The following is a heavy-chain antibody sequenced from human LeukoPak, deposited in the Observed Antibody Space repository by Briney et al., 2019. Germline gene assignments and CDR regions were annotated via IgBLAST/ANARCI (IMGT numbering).Heavy chain of an antibody. D-gene: IGHD3-16*01. CDR3: ARTSHESVLYWSDP. V-gene: IGHV1-18*01. CDR1: LYTPTADG. CDR2: ISGLNGNT. J-gene: IGHJ5*02. Sequence: VSCEPSLYTPTADGTGWVRQAPRQGLECMGGISGLNGNTNYEKKFQGRVTMTTDTSTSTAYMELRSLRSDDTAVYYCARTSHESVLYWSDPWGQGTLVNVSS.